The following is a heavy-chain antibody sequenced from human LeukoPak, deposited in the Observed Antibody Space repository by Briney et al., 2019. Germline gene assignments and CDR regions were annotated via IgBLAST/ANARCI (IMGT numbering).Heavy chain of an antibody. V-gene: IGHV4-30-4*07. CDR1: GGSISSGGYS. CDR2: IYYSGST. J-gene: IGHJ1*01. CDR3: ARGSLDYYDSSGYPVAYFQH. Sequence: SQTLSLTCAVSGGSISSGGYSWSWIRQPPGKGLEWIGYIYYSGSTNYNPSLKSRVTISVDTSKNQFSLKLSSVTAADTAVYYCARGSLDYYDSSGYPVAYFQHWGQGTLVTVSS. D-gene: IGHD3-22*01.